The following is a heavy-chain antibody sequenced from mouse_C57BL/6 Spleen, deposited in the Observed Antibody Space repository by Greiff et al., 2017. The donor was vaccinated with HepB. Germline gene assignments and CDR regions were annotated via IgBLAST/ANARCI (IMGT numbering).Heavy chain of an antibody. Sequence: EVQLVESGPGLVKPSQSLSLTCSVTGYSITSGYYWNWIRQFPGNKLEWMGYISYDGSNNYNPSLKNRISITRDTSKNQFFLKLNSVTTEDTATYYCARKSYYSNSYFDYWGQGTTLTVSS. D-gene: IGHD2-5*01. J-gene: IGHJ2*01. CDR3: ARKSYYSNSYFDY. CDR1: GYSITSGYY. CDR2: ISYDGSN. V-gene: IGHV3-6*01.